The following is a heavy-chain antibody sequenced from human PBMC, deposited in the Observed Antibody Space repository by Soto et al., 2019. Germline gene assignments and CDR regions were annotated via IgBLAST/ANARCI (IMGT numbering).Heavy chain of an antibody. V-gene: IGHV3-11*01. CDR3: VREKYCSGGSCYSDY. Sequence: QVQLVESGGGLAKPGGSLRLSCAASGFTCSHYFMTWNRQAPGTGLEWVSHISNSGSTTYYADSVKGRFTISRDNAQDSLALQMNSLRAEDTAVYSCVREKYCSGGSCYSDYWGQGTLVTVSS. J-gene: IGHJ4*02. CDR2: ISNSGSTT. D-gene: IGHD2-15*01. CDR1: GFTCSHYF.